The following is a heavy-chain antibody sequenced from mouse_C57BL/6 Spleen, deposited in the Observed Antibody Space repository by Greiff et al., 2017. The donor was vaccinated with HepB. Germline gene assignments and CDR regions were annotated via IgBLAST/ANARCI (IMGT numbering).Heavy chain of an antibody. CDR2: ISYDGSN. D-gene: IGHD1-1*01. CDR1: GYSITSGYY. J-gene: IGHJ2*01. CDR3: ARAGYYGSSLDY. Sequence: VQLKESGPGLVKPSQSLSLTCSVTGYSITSGYYWNWIRQFPGNKLEWMGYISYDGSNNYNPSLKNRISITRDTSKNQFFLKLNSVTTEDTATYYCARAGYYGSSLDYWGQGTTLTVSS. V-gene: IGHV3-6*01.